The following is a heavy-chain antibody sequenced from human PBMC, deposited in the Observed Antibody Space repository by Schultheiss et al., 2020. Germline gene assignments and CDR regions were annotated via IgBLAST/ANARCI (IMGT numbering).Heavy chain of an antibody. CDR1: GFTFSSHG. J-gene: IGHJ5*01. Sequence: ESLKISCVASGFTFSSHGIYWVRQAPGKGLEWVASVKRDGSEKHYVDSVKGRFTISRDNAKNSVYLQMNSLRAEDTAVYYCTRGRDGTYDSWGQGTLVTVSS. CDR3: TRGRDGTYDS. D-gene: IGHD1-26*01. CDR2: VKRDGSEK. V-gene: IGHV3-7*01.